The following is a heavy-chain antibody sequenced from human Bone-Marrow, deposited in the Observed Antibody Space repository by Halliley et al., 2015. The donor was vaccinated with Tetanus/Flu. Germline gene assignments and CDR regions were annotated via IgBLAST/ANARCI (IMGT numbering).Heavy chain of an antibody. J-gene: IGHJ3*02. CDR2: SGSS. CDR3: ARVRGHFLEMLLFDGFDI. D-gene: IGHD3-3*01. Sequence: SGSSNYNPSLKSRGTISIDTSKNQLSLKLTSVTTADTALYYCARVRGHFLEMLLFDGFDIWGQGTMVAVSS. V-gene: IGHV4-59*01.